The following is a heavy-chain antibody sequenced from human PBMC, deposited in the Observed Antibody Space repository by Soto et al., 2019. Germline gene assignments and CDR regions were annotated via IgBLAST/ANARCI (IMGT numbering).Heavy chain of an antibody. CDR3: ARGITMSYMSPWFDP. D-gene: IGHD3-22*01. J-gene: IGHJ5*02. CDR2: LHYSGTT. Sequence: QVQLQESGPGLVKPSQTLSLTCTVSGASISSGAYYWAWIRQHPGKGLEWFGYLHYSGTTYYNPSLKSRVTISVDTSKNQFSLKLSSVTAADTAVYFCARGITMSYMSPWFDPWGQGTLVTVSS. V-gene: IGHV4-31*03. CDR1: GASISSGAYY.